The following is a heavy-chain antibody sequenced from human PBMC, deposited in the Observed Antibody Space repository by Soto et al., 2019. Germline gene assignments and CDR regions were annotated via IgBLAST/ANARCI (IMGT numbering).Heavy chain of an antibody. V-gene: IGHV3-33*01. CDR3: ARVKAGSHIDY. J-gene: IGHJ4*02. CDR1: GFTFSSYG. CDR2: IWYDGSNK. D-gene: IGHD6-19*01. Sequence: QVQLVESGGGVVQPGRSLRLSCAASGFTFSSYGMHWVRQAPGKGLEWVAVIWYDGSNKYYADSVKGRFTISRDNSKNTLYLQMNSLRAEDTAVYYCARVKAGSHIDYWGQGTLVTVSS.